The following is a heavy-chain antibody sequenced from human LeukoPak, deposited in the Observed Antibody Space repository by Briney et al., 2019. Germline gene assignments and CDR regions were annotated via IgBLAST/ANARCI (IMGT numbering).Heavy chain of an antibody. D-gene: IGHD2-15*01. J-gene: IGHJ6*03. CDR3: AKDVGYCSGGSCYSPSYYMDV. Sequence: GGSLRLSCAASGFTFDDYAMHWVRQAPGKGLERVSLISGDGGSTYYADSVKGRFTISRDNSKNPLYLQMNSLRTEDTALYYCAKDVGYCSGGSCYSPSYYMDVWGKGTTVTVSS. V-gene: IGHV3-43*02. CDR2: ISGDGGST. CDR1: GFTFDDYA.